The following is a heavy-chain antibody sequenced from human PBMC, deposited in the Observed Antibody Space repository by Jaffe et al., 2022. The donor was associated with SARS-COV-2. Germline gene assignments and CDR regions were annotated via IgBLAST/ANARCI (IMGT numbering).Heavy chain of an antibody. J-gene: IGHJ4*02. CDR3: ARVAGNYDSSGDDY. Sequence: EVQLVESGGGLVKPGGSLRLSCAASGFTFSTYSMTWVRQAPGKGLEWVSSISSSSSYIYYADSVKGRFTISRDNPKNSLYLQMNSLRAEDTAVYYCARVAGNYDSSGDDYWGQGTLVTVSS. V-gene: IGHV3-21*01. CDR2: ISSSSSYI. CDR1: GFTFSTYS. D-gene: IGHD3-22*01.